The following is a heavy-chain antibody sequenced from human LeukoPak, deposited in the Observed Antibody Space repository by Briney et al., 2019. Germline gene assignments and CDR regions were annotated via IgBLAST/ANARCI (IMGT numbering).Heavy chain of an antibody. CDR3: ANIAAAGTFDY. CDR1: GFTFSSYG. J-gene: IGHJ4*02. V-gene: IGHV3-33*03. CDR2: IWYDGSNK. Sequence: GGSLRLSCAASGFTFSSYGMHWVRQAPGKGLEWVAVIWYDGSNKYYADSVKGRFTISRDNAKNSLYLQMNSLRAEDTAVYYCANIAAAGTFDYWGQGTLVTVSS. D-gene: IGHD6-13*01.